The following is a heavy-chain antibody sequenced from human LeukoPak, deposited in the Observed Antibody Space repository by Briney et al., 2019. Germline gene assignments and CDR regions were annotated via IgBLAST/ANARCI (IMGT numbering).Heavy chain of an antibody. V-gene: IGHV3-23*01. CDR2: ISSSGGTT. CDR3: AKTEGTYVGCDFHHSTIDY. D-gene: IGHD3/OR15-3a*01. Sequence: GGSLRLSCEASGLTFSTRPMCWVRQAPGKGLEWVSGISSSGGTTYYAESVKGRFTISRDNSKNTLYLQMNSLRVEDTAVYYCAKTEGTYVGCDFHHSTIDYWGQGTLVTVSS. CDR1: GLTFSTRP. J-gene: IGHJ4*02.